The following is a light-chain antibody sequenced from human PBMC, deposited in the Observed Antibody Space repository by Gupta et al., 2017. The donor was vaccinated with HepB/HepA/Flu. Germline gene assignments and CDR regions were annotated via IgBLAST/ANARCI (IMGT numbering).Light chain of an antibody. CDR1: SSNIGSNP. CDR3: AAWDDSLNGWV. Sequence: QSVLTQPPSASGTAGQRVPISCSGSSSNIGSNPVNWYQQLPGTATKLLIYSNNQRPSGVPDRFSGSESGTSASLAISGLQSEDEADYYCAAWDDSLNGWVFGGGTKLTVL. J-gene: IGLJ3*02. CDR2: SNN. V-gene: IGLV1-44*01.